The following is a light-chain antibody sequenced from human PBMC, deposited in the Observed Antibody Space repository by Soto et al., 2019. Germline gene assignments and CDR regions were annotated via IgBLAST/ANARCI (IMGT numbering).Light chain of an antibody. CDR2: DAS. J-gene: IGKJ1*01. Sequence: EILLTQSPATLSLSPWEIATLSCRASQSVSSYLAWYQQKPGQAPRLLIYDASNRATGIPARFSGSGSGTDFTLTISSLEPEDFAVYYCQQRSNWPPTFGQGTKVDIK. CDR3: QQRSNWPPT. V-gene: IGKV3-11*01. CDR1: QSVSSY.